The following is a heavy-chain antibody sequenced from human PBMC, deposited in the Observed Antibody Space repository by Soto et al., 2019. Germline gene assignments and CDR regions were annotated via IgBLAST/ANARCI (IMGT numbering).Heavy chain of an antibody. V-gene: IGHV1-3*01. CDR1: GYTFTSYA. D-gene: IGHD2-8*01. Sequence: GASVKVSCKASGYTFTSYAMHWVRQAPGQRLEWMGWINAGNGNTKYSQKFQGRVTITRDTSASTAYMELSSLRSEDTAVYYCARGYCTNGVCPYGRFDYWGQGXLVTVYS. CDR3: ARGYCTNGVCPYGRFDY. J-gene: IGHJ4*02. CDR2: INAGNGNT.